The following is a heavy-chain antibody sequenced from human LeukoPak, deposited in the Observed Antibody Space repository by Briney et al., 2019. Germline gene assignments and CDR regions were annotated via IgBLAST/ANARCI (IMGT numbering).Heavy chain of an antibody. CDR1: GGSISSSNYY. J-gene: IGHJ5*02. D-gene: IGHD4-17*01. CDR2: IYYSGST. V-gene: IGHV4-61*05. Sequence: SETLSLTCTVSGGSISSSNYYWGWIRQPPGKGLEWIGYIYYSGSTNYNPSLKSRVTISVDTSKNQFSLKLSSVTAADTAVYYCARTPVTRYNWFDPWGQGTLVTVSS. CDR3: ARTPVTRYNWFDP.